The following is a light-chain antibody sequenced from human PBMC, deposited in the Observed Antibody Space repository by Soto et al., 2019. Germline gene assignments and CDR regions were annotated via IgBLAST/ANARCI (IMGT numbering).Light chain of an antibody. CDR2: AAS. V-gene: IGKV1-39*01. Sequence: DIQMTQSPSSLSASVGDRVTITCRASQSISSYLNWYQHKPGKAPTLLIYAASSLQTGVPSRFSGSRSGTDFALTISSLQRDDFATYSCQQTDSFPRTFGQRTKVEMK. CDR3: QQTDSFPRT. J-gene: IGKJ1*01. CDR1: QSISSY.